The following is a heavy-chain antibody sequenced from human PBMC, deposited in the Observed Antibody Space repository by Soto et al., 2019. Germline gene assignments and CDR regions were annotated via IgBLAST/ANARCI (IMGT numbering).Heavy chain of an antibody. CDR2: ITDSGVST. V-gene: IGHV3-23*01. D-gene: IGHD2-2*01. CDR1: GFTFSSYA. J-gene: IGHJ4*02. CDR3: AKDRIIVPAAHVY. Sequence: GGSLRLSCAASGFTFSSYAMSWVRQAPGKVLEWVSAITDSGVSTYYTDSVKGRFTISRDNSKNTLYLQMNSLRAEDTAVYYCAKDRIIVPAAHVYWGQGTLVTVSS.